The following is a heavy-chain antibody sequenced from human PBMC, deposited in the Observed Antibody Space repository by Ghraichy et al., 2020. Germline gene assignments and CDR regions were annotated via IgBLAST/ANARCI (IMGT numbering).Heavy chain of an antibody. CDR2: ISGSGAGT. Sequence: GGSLRLSCAASGFTFSSYAMSWVRQAPGKGLEWVSAISGSGAGTYYADSVKGRFTISRDNSKTTLYLQMNSLRAEDTAVYYCAKTRGYCTGGSCYSDYWGQGTLVTVS. CDR3: AKTRGYCTGGSCYSDY. J-gene: IGHJ4*02. V-gene: IGHV3-23*01. D-gene: IGHD2-15*01. CDR1: GFTFSSYA.